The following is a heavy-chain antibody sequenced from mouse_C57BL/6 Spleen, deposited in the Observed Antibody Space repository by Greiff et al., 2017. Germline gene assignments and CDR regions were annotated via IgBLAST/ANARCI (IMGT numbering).Heavy chain of an antibody. D-gene: IGHD1-3*01. CDR2: INPGSGGT. J-gene: IGHJ2*01. Sequence: QVQLQQSGAELVRPGTSVKVSCKASGYAFTNYLIEWVKQRPGQGLEWIGVINPGSGGTNYNEKFKGKATLTADKSSSTAYMQLSSLTSEDSAVYFCARYNSGYFDYWGQGTTLTVSS. V-gene: IGHV1-54*01. CDR1: GYAFTNYL. CDR3: ARYNSGYFDY.